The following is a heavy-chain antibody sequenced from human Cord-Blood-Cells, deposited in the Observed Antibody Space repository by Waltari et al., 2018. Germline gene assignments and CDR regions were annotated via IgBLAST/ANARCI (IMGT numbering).Heavy chain of an antibody. CDR1: GGSISSYY. D-gene: IGHD3-22*01. Sequence: QVQLQESGPGLVKPSETLSLTCPCSGGSISSYYWSWIRPPAGKGLEWIGRIYTSGSTNYNPSLKSRVTMSVDTSKNQFSLKLSSVTAADTAVYYCARDNSSGYYYYYYYMDVWGKGTTVTVSS. CDR2: IYTSGST. CDR3: ARDNSSGYYYYYYYMDV. J-gene: IGHJ6*03. V-gene: IGHV4-4*07.